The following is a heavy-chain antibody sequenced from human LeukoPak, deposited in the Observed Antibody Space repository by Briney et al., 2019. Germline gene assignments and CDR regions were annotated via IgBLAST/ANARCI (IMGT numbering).Heavy chain of an antibody. CDR3: AGDSSGYYPYYLDY. D-gene: IGHD3-22*01. J-gene: IGHJ4*02. CDR1: GFTFSSYS. Sequence: GGSLRLSCAASGFTFSSYSMNWVRLAPGKGLEWVSSISSSSSYIYYADSVKGRFTISRDNAKNSLYLQMNSLRAEDTAVYYCAGDSSGYYPYYLDYWGQGTLVTVSS. V-gene: IGHV3-21*01. CDR2: ISSSSSYI.